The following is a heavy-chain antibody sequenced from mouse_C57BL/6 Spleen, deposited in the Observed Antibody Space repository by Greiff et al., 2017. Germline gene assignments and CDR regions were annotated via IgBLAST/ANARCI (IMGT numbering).Heavy chain of an antibody. CDR1: GYTFTSYW. CDR3: ARKIPLLRYFDY. V-gene: IGHV1-69*01. D-gene: IGHD1-2*01. CDR2: IDPSDSYT. Sequence: QVQLQQPGAELVMPGASVKLSCQASGYTFTSYWMHWVKQRPGQGLEWIGEIDPSDSYTNYNQKFKGKSTLTVDKSSSTAYMQLSSLTSEDSAVYYCARKIPLLRYFDYWGQGTTLTVSS. J-gene: IGHJ2*01.